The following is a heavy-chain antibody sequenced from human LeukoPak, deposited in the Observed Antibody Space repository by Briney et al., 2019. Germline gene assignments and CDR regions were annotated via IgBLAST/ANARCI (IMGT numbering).Heavy chain of an antibody. Sequence: PSETLSLTCTVSGGSVSSGSDYWSWIRQPPGKGLEWIGYIYYRRTTNYNPSLKSRATISVDTSKKEFSLKLSFVTAADTAVYYCARGHFDILTGYYIEYWGQGTLVTVSS. CDR1: GGSVSSGSDY. V-gene: IGHV4-61*01. CDR2: IYYRRTT. J-gene: IGHJ4*02. CDR3: ARGHFDILTGYYIEY. D-gene: IGHD3-9*01.